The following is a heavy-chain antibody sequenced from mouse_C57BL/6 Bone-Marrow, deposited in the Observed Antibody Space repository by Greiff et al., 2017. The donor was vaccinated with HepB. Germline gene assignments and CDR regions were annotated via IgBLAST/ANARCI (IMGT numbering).Heavy chain of an antibody. J-gene: IGHJ1*03. CDR2: INYDGSST. Sequence: EVQLVESEGGLVQPGSSMKLSCTASGFTFSDYYMAWVRQVPEKGLEWVANINYDGSSTYYLDSLKSRFIISRDNAKNILYLQMSSLKSEDTATYYCAREGLLLRSDWYFDVWGTGTTVTVSS. V-gene: IGHV5-16*01. CDR1: GFTFSDYY. D-gene: IGHD1-1*01. CDR3: AREGLLLRSDWYFDV.